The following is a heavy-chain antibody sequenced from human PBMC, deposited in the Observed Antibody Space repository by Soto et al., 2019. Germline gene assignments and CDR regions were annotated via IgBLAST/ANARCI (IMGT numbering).Heavy chain of an antibody. CDR3: ARAYYYDSSGYY. Sequence: SETLSLTCTVSGGSVSSGIYYWSWIRQPPGKGLEWIGYIYYSGSTNYNPSLKSRVTISVDTSKNQFSLKLSSVTAADTAVYYCARAYYYDSSGYYWGQGTLVTVSS. V-gene: IGHV4-61*01. CDR2: IYYSGST. D-gene: IGHD3-22*01. CDR1: GGSVSSGIYY. J-gene: IGHJ4*02.